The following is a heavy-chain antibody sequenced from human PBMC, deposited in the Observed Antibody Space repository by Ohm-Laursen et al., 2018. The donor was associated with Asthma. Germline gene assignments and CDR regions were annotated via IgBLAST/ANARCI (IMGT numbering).Heavy chain of an antibody. CDR1: GFTFRSYA. CDR2: GGSYYDGGLK. D-gene: IGHD3-3*01. CDR3: ARDVMEWYLPAFDF. V-gene: IGHV3-30-3*01. J-gene: IGHJ4*02. Sequence: SLRLSCSASGFTFRSYAMHWVRQAPGKGLEWVAVGGSYYDGGLKYYADSVNGRFTVSRDDSRNTLYLQMNSLGPDDTAVYYCARDVMEWYLPAFDFWGQGTLVTVSS.